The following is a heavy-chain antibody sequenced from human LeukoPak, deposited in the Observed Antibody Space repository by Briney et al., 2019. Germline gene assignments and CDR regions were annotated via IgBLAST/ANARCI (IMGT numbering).Heavy chain of an antibody. V-gene: IGHV4-59*01. CDR3: ARGIVSYYYYMDV. J-gene: IGHJ6*03. CDR2: FYYSGST. D-gene: IGHD5/OR15-5a*01. CDR1: GGSISSYY. Sequence: SETLSLTCTVSGGSISSYYWSWIRQPPGKGLEWMGYFYYSGSTSYNPSLKSRVTISVDTSKNQFSLKLSSVTAADTAVYYCARGIVSYYYYMDVWGKGTTVTVSS.